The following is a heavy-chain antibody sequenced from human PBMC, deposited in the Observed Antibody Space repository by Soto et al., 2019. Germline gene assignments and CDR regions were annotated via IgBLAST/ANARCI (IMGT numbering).Heavy chain of an antibody. D-gene: IGHD1-26*01. Sequence: GPRTKRASETLSLTCTVSDASVWSDSYFWTWIRQPPGKGLEWIAYISHTGDTNYNPSLKSRVTISIDTSRNQFSLTVTSVTAADTAVYFCARIVVGVTVDLWGQGSLVTVSS. CDR2: ISHTGDT. CDR1: DASVWSDSYF. J-gene: IGHJ4*02. V-gene: IGHV4-61*01. CDR3: ARIVVGVTVDL.